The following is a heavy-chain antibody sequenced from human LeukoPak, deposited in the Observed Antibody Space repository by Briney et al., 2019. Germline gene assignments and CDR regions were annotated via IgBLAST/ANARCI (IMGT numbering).Heavy chain of an antibody. CDR1: GFTFSSYG. V-gene: IGHV3-23*01. CDR2: ISGSGGST. J-gene: IGHJ4*02. CDR3: AIEEGAYYGSGTYFDY. D-gene: IGHD3-10*01. Sequence: PGGSLRLSCAASGFTFSSYGMSWVRQAPGKGLEWVSAISGSGGSTYYADSVKGRFTISRDNSKNTLYLQMNSLRAEDTAVYYCAIEEGAYYGSGTYFDYWGRGTLVTVSS.